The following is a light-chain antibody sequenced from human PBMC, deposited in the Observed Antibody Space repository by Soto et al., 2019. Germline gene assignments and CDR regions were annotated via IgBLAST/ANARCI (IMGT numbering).Light chain of an antibody. CDR2: GVS. CDR3: HHYGSSPYT. J-gene: IGKJ2*01. Sequence: EIVLTQSPGTLSLSPGERATLSCRASQSLSGNYLAWYQQKPGQAPRLLIFGVSSRATGLPDRFSGSGSGTDFTLTINRLEPEDFAVYYCHHYGSSPYTFGLGTKLEI. CDR1: QSLSGNY. V-gene: IGKV3-20*01.